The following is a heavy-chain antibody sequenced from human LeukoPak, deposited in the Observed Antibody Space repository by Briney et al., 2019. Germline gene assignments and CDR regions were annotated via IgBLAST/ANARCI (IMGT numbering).Heavy chain of an antibody. CDR3: ARGVDSKT. CDR2: ISSNSSTI. V-gene: IGHV3-48*01. J-gene: IGHJ5*02. Sequence: PGGSLRLSCAASGFTFSSYSMNWVRQAPGKGLEWVSYISSNSSTIYYADSVKGRFTISRDNAKNSLYLQMNSLRAEDTAVYYCARGVDSKTWGQGTLVTVSS. D-gene: IGHD3-22*01. CDR1: GFTFSSYS.